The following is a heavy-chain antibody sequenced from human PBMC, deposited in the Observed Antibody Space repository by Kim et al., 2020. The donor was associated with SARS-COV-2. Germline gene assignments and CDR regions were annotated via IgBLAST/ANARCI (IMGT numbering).Heavy chain of an antibody. D-gene: IGHD5-18*01. V-gene: IGHV3-48*03. CDR3: ASAPGRAMVTVYYYYYGMDV. J-gene: IGHJ6*02. Sequence: GGSLRLSCAASGFTFSSYEMNWVRQAPGKGLEWVSYISSSGSTIYYADSVKGRFTISRDNAKNSLYLQMNSLRAEDTAVYYCASAPGRAMVTVYYYYYGMDVWGQGTTVTVSS. CDR1: GFTFSSYE. CDR2: ISSSGSTI.